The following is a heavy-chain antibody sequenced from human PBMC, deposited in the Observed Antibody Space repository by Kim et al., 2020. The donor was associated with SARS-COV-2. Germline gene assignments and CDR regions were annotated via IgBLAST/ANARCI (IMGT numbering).Heavy chain of an antibody. J-gene: IGHJ6*02. D-gene: IGHD4-17*01. V-gene: IGHV3-21*01. CDR2: ISSSSSYI. CDR1: GFTFSSYS. Sequence: GGSLRLSCAASGFTFSSYSMNWVRQAPGKGLEWVSSISSSSSYIYYADSVKGRFTISRDNAKNSLYLQMNSLRAEDTAVYYCARDVPSRRGVYGDYDFYYYYGMDVWGQGTTVTVSS. CDR3: ARDVPSRRGVYGDYDFYYYYGMDV.